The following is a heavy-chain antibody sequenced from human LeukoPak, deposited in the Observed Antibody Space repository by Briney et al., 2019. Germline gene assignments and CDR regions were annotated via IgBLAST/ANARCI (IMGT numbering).Heavy chain of an antibody. CDR2: ISWNSGSI. Sequence: HPGGSLRLSCAASGFTFDDYAMHWVRQAPGKGLEWVSGISWNSGSIGYADSVKGRFTISRDNAKNSLYLQMNSLRAEDTALYYCASSFYGYFDYWGQGTLVTVSS. V-gene: IGHV3-9*01. D-gene: IGHD2/OR15-2a*01. CDR1: GFTFDDYA. CDR3: ASSFYGYFDY. J-gene: IGHJ4*02.